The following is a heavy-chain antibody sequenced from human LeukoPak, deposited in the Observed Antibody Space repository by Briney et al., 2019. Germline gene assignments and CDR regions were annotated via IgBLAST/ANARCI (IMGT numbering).Heavy chain of an antibody. Sequence: GGSLRLSCAASGFTFSSYGMHWVRQAPGKGLEWVAVIWYDGSNKYYADSVKGRFTISRDNYKNTLYLQMNSLRAEDTAVYYCARHPYGSGTSDSYYGMDVWGQGTTVTVSS. CDR3: ARHPYGSGTSDSYYGMDV. CDR2: IWYDGSNK. J-gene: IGHJ6*02. D-gene: IGHD3-10*01. CDR1: GFTFSSYG. V-gene: IGHV3-33*01.